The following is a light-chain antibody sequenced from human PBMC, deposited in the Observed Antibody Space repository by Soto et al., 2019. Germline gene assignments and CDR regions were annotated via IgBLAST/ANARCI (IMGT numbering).Light chain of an antibody. CDR3: SSYTSSSTSCV. J-gene: IGLJ1*01. CDR2: DVS. Sequence: QSALTQPASVSGSPGQSITISCTGTSSDVGGYNYVSWYQQHPGKAPKLMIYDVSNRPSGVSNRFSGSKSGNTASLTISGRQAEDEAAYYCSSYTSSSTSCVFGTGTKLTVL. CDR1: SSDVGGYNY. V-gene: IGLV2-14*01.